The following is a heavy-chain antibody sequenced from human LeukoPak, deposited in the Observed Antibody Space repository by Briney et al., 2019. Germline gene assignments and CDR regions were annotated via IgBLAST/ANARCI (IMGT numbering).Heavy chain of an antibody. V-gene: IGHV3-30*18. CDR1: GFTFSSYG. CDR2: ISYDGSNK. CDR3: AKDRGYCSGGSCYYFDY. J-gene: IGHJ4*02. Sequence: GRSLRLSCAASGFTFSSYGMHWVRQAPGKGLEWVAVISYDGSNKYYADSVKGRFTISRDNSKNTLYLQMNSLRAEDTAVYYCAKDRGYCSGGSCYYFDYWGQGTLVTVSS. D-gene: IGHD2-15*01.